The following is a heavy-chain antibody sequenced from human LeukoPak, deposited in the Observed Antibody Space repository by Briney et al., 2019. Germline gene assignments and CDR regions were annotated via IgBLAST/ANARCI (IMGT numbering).Heavy chain of an antibody. J-gene: IGHJ4*02. Sequence: GGSLRLSCAASGFTFSTFWMHWVRQAPGKGLVWVSRIVSDGSTTTYADSVKGRFTISRDNAKNTLYLQMNSLRAEDTAVYYCGRDSRYSIDSWGQGTLVTVSS. CDR2: IVSDGSTT. CDR3: GRDSRYSIDS. D-gene: IGHD1-14*01. CDR1: GFTFSTFW. V-gene: IGHV3-74*01.